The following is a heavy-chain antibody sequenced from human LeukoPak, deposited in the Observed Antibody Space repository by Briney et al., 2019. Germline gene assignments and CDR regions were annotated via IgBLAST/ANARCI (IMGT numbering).Heavy chain of an antibody. V-gene: IGHV5-51*01. J-gene: IGHJ3*01. CDR1: GYNFTIYC. CDR2: IYPGDSGH. Sequence: GEAPETSRKISGYNFTIYCSGRVRPMPGKGLEWMRIIYPGDSGHRYNPSYPGQVTISVDMCIHTAYLQLTSVQPWDPAMYDCCMSGDTVPLPDDVLHVWGQGTMVTVST. CDR3: CMSGDTVPLPDDVLHV. D-gene: IGHD1-26*01.